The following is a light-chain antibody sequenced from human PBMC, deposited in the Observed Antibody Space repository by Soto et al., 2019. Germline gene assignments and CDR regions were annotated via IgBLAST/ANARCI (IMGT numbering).Light chain of an antibody. J-gene: IGKJ1*01. V-gene: IGKV3-20*01. CDR3: QQYGSSPST. CDR2: GAS. Sequence: EIVLTQSPGTLSLSPGERATLSCRASQSVSINYITWYQQKPGQAPRRLIFGASSRATGIPDRFSGSGSGTDFTLTISRLGPEDFAVYYCQQYGSSPSTFGQGTKVDIK. CDR1: QSVSINY.